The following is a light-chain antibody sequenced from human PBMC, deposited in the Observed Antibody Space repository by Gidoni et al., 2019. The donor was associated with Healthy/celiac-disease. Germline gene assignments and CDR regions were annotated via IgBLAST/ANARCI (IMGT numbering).Light chain of an antibody. V-gene: IGKV3-20*01. CDR1: QSVSSSY. CDR2: GAS. Sequence: ILLTHAPGTLSLSPGERATLSCSASQSVSSSYLAWYQQKPRQAHRLLIYGASSRATGIPDRLSGSGSGTDFTLTISRLEPEDFAVYYCQQYGSSPITFGQGTRLEIK. CDR3: QQYGSSPIT. J-gene: IGKJ5*01.